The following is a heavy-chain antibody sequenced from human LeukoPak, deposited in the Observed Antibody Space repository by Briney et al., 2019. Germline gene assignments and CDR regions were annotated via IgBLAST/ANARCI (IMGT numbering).Heavy chain of an antibody. J-gene: IGHJ6*03. CDR2: IIPVFGTA. Sequence: GASVKVSCKASGGTFSSYAISWVRQAPGQGLEWMGGIIPVFGTAIYAQKFQGRVTITADESTSTACMEVSTLRSEDTAVYYCATLTTVTFYYYYYYMDVWGKGTTVTVSS. CDR1: GGTFSSYA. D-gene: IGHD4-17*01. V-gene: IGHV1-69*13. CDR3: ATLTTVTFYYYYYYMDV.